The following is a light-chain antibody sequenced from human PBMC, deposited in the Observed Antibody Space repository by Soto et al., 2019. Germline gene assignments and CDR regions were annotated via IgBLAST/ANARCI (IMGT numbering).Light chain of an antibody. J-gene: IGKJ5*01. CDR2: GAS. CDR1: QSVNNN. CDR3: QQYNNWPPIT. Sequence: ETVMTQSPATLSVSPGERATLSCRASQSVNNNLAWYQQKPGQAPRLLIYGASTRATGTPVRFSGSGSETEFTLTISSLQSEDSAVYFCQQYNNWPPITFGQGTRLENK. V-gene: IGKV3-15*01.